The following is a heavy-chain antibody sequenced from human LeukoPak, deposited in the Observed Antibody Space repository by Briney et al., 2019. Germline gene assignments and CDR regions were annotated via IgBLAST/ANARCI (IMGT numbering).Heavy chain of an antibody. Sequence: PGGSLRLSCAASGFTFDDYAMHWVRQAPGKGLEWVSLISSDGGNTYYADSVKGRFTISRDNSRNSLYMQMNSLRSEDTALYYCVRRGEQAARGSLDYWGQGTLVTVSS. D-gene: IGHD6-6*01. J-gene: IGHJ4*02. CDR1: GFTFDDYA. CDR3: VRRGEQAARGSLDY. CDR2: ISSDGGNT. V-gene: IGHV3-43*02.